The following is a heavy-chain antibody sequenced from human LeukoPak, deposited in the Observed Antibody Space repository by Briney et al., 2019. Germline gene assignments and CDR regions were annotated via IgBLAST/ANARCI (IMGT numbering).Heavy chain of an antibody. Sequence: SETLSLTCTVSGGSISSSSYYWGWIRQPPGKGLEWIGSIYYSGSTYYNPSLKGRVTISVDTSKNQFSLKLSSVTAADTAVYYCARHERAATAPFDYWGQGTLVTVSS. CDR1: GGSISSSSYY. CDR3: ARHERAATAPFDY. D-gene: IGHD2-21*02. CDR2: IYYSGST. V-gene: IGHV4-39*01. J-gene: IGHJ4*02.